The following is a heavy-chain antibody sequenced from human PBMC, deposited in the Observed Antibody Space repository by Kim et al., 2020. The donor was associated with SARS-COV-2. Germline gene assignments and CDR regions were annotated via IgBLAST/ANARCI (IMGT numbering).Heavy chain of an antibody. Sequence: ASVKVSCKVSGYTLTELSMHWVRQAPGKELEWMGGFDPEDGETIYAQKFQGRVTMTEDTSTDTAYMELSSLRSEDTAVYYCATDYRYSYGKYGMDVWGQGTTVTVSS. CDR1: GYTLTELS. CDR3: ATDYRYSYGKYGMDV. V-gene: IGHV1-24*01. J-gene: IGHJ6*02. CDR2: FDPEDGET. D-gene: IGHD5-18*01.